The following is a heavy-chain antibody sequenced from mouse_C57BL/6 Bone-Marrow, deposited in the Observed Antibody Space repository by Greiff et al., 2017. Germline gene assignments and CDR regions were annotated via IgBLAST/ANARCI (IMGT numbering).Heavy chain of an antibody. CDR3: ARDSSGDVFAY. V-gene: IGHV2-2*01. D-gene: IGHD3-2*02. Sequence: QVQLQQSGPGLVQPSQSLSITCTVSGFSLTSYGVHWVRQSPGKGLEWLGVIWSGGSTDYNAAFISRLSISKDNSKSQVFFKMNSLQADDTAIYYCARDSSGDVFAYWGQGTLVTVSA. J-gene: IGHJ3*01. CDR1: GFSLTSYG. CDR2: IWSGGST.